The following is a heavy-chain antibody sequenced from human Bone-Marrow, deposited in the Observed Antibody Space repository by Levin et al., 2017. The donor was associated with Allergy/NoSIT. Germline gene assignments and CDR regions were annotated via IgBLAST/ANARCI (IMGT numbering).Heavy chain of an antibody. Sequence: GASVKVSCKASGYTFTDYYLHWVRQAPGQGLEWMGRINPNSGGADSAQKFQGRVTMTRDTSISTAYMELSRLRSDDTAVYYCARELLVVVAAANWFDPWGQGTLVTVSS. CDR1: GYTFTDYY. V-gene: IGHV1-2*06. CDR2: INPNSGGA. D-gene: IGHD2-15*01. J-gene: IGHJ5*02. CDR3: ARELLVVVAAANWFDP.